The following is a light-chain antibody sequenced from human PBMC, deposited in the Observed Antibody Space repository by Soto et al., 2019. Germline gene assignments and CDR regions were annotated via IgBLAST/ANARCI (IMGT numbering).Light chain of an antibody. CDR3: QQYNNWPPFT. CDR1: QSVGYR. Sequence: EIVMTQSPATLSVSPGERATLSCRASQSVGYRLAWYQQKPGQAPRLLIYDASTRATGFPARFSGSGSGTEFTLTISSLQSEDFAVYYCQQYNNWPPFTFGPGTKVDIQ. V-gene: IGKV3-15*01. CDR2: DAS. J-gene: IGKJ3*01.